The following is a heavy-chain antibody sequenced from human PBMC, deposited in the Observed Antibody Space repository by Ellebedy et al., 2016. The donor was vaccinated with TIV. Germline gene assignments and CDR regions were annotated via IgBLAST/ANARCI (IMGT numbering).Heavy chain of an antibody. CDR2: IDWDDDN. Sequence: SGPTLVQPTPTLTLTCTFSGFSLRPSGMCVSWIRQHPGKALEWLARIDWDDDNYYSTSLKTRLTISKDTSKNQVVLNMTNMDPVDTTTYYCARTLQRCYTNGRLRGWFDPWGQGTLVTVSS. J-gene: IGHJ5*02. CDR1: GFSLRPSGMC. D-gene: IGHD2-8*01. V-gene: IGHV2-70*11. CDR3: ARTLQRCYTNGRLRGWFDP.